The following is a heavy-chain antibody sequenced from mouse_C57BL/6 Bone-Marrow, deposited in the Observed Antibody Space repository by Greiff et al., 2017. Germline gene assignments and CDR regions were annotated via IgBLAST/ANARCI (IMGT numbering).Heavy chain of an antibody. D-gene: IGHD2-2*01. Sequence: VMLVESGPGLVAPSPSLSITCTVSGFSLTSYAISWVRQPPGKGLEWLGVLWPGGGTNYNSALKSRLSISKDNSKSQVFLKMNSLQTDDTARYYCARAYGYGYYAMDYWGQGTSVTVSS. CDR1: GFSLTSYA. J-gene: IGHJ4*01. CDR2: LWPGGGT. V-gene: IGHV2-9-1*01. CDR3: ARAYGYGYYAMDY.